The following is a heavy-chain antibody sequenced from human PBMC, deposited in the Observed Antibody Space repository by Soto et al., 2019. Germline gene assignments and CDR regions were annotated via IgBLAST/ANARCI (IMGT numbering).Heavy chain of an antibody. CDR1: GFTFHDYG. CDR2: IHWNGRTR. CDR3: ARASPRGRYFDWLIFPLGH. Sequence: GGSLRLSCAASGFTFHDYGMSWVRQVPGKGLEWVAGIHWNGRTRNYADSVKGRFTISRDTAKNSLYLQMNSLRAEDTALYFCARASPRGRYFDWLIFPLGHWGQGTLVTVSS. D-gene: IGHD3-9*01. V-gene: IGHV3-20*04. J-gene: IGHJ4*02.